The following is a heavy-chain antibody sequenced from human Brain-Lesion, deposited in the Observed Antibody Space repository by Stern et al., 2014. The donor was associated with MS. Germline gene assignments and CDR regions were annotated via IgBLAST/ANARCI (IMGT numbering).Heavy chain of an antibody. V-gene: IGHV4-61*02. CDR1: GGPISSHCFY. Sequence: MQLVESGPGLVKPSQTLSLPCTVSGGPISSHCFYWSWLRQPAGQGLEWIGRIYPGGNTTYTPSLRSRLTISIDTSKNQLSLGLSTVTAADTAVYYCARDYGDLEFDLWGQGTLVIVSS. J-gene: IGHJ4*02. CDR3: ARDYGDLEFDL. D-gene: IGHD4-17*01. CDR2: IYPGGNT.